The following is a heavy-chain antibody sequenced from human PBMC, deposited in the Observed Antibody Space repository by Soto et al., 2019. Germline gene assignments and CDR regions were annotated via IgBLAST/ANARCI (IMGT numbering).Heavy chain of an antibody. CDR1: GFSLTTDGEG. CDR2: IYWDDDE. D-gene: IGHD3-10*01. Sequence: QITLKESGPTLVKSAQTLALTCSFSGFSLTTDGEGVGWVRQPPGEALEWLALIYWDDDERYSPSLKTRLTLTKDPSENQVVLIMTIMDPVDTATYYCAHSRNLITEDAQVGDCDYWGQGTLVTVSS. V-gene: IGHV2-5*02. J-gene: IGHJ4*02. CDR3: AHSRNLITEDAQVGDCDY.